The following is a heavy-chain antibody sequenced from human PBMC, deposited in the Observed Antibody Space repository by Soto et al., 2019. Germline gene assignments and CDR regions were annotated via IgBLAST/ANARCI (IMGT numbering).Heavy chain of an antibody. CDR3: ARAVTTPPYCTNGVCLLEYDYYYGRDV. J-gene: IGHJ6*02. D-gene: IGHD2-8*01. CDR2: IIPIFGTA. CDR1: GGTFSSYA. Sequence: QVQLVQSWAEVKKPGSSVKVSCKASGGTFSSYAISWVRQAPGQGLEWMGGIIPIFGTANYAQKFQGRVTITADKSTSTAYMELSSLRSEDTAVYYCARAVTTPPYCTNGVCLLEYDYYYGRDVWGHGTTVTVS. V-gene: IGHV1-69*06.